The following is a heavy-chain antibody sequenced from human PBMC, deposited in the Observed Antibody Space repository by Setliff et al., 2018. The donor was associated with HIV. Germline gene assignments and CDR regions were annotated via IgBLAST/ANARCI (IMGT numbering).Heavy chain of an antibody. CDR3: AREYGDLFYFDY. V-gene: IGHV4-4*02. CDR2: IYHSGST. Sequence: SETLSLTCAVSGGSINSDNWWSWVRQSPWKGLEWIGKIYHSGSTNYNPSLKSRVTISVDKSKNQFSLNLSSVTAADTAMYYCAREYGDLFYFDYWGQGTLVTVSS. CDR1: GGSINSDNW. D-gene: IGHD4-17*01. J-gene: IGHJ4*02.